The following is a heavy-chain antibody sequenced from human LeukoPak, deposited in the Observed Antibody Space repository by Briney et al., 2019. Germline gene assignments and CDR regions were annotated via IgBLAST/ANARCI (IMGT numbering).Heavy chain of an antibody. CDR1: GYTFTSYG. J-gene: IGHJ5*02. D-gene: IGHD2-15*01. CDR3: ARDLKVAATFWFDP. Sequence: GASVKVSCKASGYTFTSYGISWVRQAPGQGLEWMGWISAYNGNTNYAQKLQGRVTMTTDTSTSTAYMELRSLRSDDTAVYYCARDLKVAATFWFDPWGQGTLVTVSS. CDR2: ISAYNGNT. V-gene: IGHV1-18*01.